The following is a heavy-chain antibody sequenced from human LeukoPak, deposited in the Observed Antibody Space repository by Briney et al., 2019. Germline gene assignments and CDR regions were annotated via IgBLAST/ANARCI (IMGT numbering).Heavy chain of an antibody. J-gene: IGHJ4*02. V-gene: IGHV4-34*01. CDR2: INHSGST. CDR3: ARLSVELLWFGARSFKSYYFDY. Sequence: SETLSLTCAVYGGSFSGYYWSWIRRPPGKGLEWIGEINHSGSTNYNPSLKSRVTISVDTSKNQFSLQLSSVTAADTAVYYCARLSVELLWFGARSFKSYYFDYWGQGTLVTVSS. CDR1: GGSFSGYY. D-gene: IGHD3-10*01.